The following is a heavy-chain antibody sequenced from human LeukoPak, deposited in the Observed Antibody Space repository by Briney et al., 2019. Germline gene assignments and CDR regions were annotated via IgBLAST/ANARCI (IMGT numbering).Heavy chain of an antibody. CDR2: ISAYNNNT. CDR1: GYTFTNYG. CDR3: ARGPLQYFQH. V-gene: IGHV1-18*01. J-gene: IGHJ1*01. Sequence: ASVKVSCKASGYTFTNYGISWVRQAPGQGLEWMGWISAYNNNTNYAQKFQGRITMTTDTSTSTAYMELRSLRSDDTAVYYCARGPLQYFQHWGQGTLVTVSS.